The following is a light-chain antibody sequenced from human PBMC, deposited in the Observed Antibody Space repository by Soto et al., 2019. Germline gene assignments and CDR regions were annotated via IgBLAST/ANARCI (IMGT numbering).Light chain of an antibody. CDR1: QSISNY. CDR2: AAS. CDR3: QQSYSTPIT. J-gene: IGKJ5*01. Sequence: DIQMTQSPSTLSGSVGDRVTITCLASQSISNYLNWYQQKPGKAPKVLIYAASNLQSGVPSRFSGSGSGTDFTLTISSLQPEDFATYYCQQSYSTPITFGQGTRLEIK. V-gene: IGKV1-39*01.